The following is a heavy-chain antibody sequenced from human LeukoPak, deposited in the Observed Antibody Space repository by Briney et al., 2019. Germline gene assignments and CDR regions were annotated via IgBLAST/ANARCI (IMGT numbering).Heavy chain of an antibody. CDR1: GFTFSSYA. V-gene: IGHV3-23*01. J-gene: IGHJ6*03. D-gene: IGHD2-8*01. Sequence: YPGGSLRLSCAASGFTFSSYAMNWDRQAPGRGLEWVSGFSGSGGTTHYADSVKGRFTISRDNSKNTLYLQMNSLRAEDTAVYYCANGNRCTSPNCLGYYYFYMDVWGKGTTVTVSS. CDR3: ANGNRCTSPNCLGYYYFYMDV. CDR2: FSGSGGTT.